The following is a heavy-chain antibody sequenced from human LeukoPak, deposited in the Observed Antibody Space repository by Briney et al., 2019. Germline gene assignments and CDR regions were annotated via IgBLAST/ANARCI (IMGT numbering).Heavy chain of an antibody. J-gene: IGHJ4*02. CDR3: ARENYYDSSGYNIFDY. Sequence: PGGSLRLSCAASGFIVSSNYMSWVRQAPGKGLEWVSVIYSGGSTYYADSVKGRFTISRDNSKNTLYLQMNSLRAEDTAVYYCARENYYDSSGYNIFDYWGQGTLVTVSS. CDR1: GFIVSSNY. D-gene: IGHD3-22*01. CDR2: IYSGGST. V-gene: IGHV3-66*01.